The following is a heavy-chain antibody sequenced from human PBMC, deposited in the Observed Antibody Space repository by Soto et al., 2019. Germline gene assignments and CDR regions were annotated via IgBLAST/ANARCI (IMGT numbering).Heavy chain of an antibody. V-gene: IGHV1-18*04. J-gene: IGHJ5*02. Sequence: ASVKVSFKASGYTFTSYGISWLRQAPGQGLEWMGWISAYNGNTNYAQKLQGRVTMTTDTSTSTAYMELRSLRSDDTAVYYCARALALAYYYDSSGYLNWFDPWGQGTLVTV. D-gene: IGHD3-22*01. CDR1: GYTFTSYG. CDR2: ISAYNGNT. CDR3: ARALALAYYYDSSGYLNWFDP.